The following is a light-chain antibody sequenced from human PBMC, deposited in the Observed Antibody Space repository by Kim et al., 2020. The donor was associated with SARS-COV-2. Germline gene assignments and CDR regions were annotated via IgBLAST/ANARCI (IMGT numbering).Light chain of an antibody. J-gene: IGLJ3*02. V-gene: IGLV3-21*04. CDR3: QVWDSASDHVV. CDR2: SDS. Sequence: SYELTQPPSVSVAPGQTARITCGGNSIGSKSVHWYQQRPGKAPMLVIFSDSDRPSGIPERFSGSNSGNTATLTISRVEAGDEADFYCQVWDSASDHVVFGGGTQLTVL. CDR1: SIGSKS.